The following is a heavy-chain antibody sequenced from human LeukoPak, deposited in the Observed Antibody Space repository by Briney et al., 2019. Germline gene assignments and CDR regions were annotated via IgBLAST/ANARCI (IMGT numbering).Heavy chain of an antibody. J-gene: IGHJ4*02. CDR3: SRAEDGIRNDY. CDR2: IRQDAGEK. Sequence: GGSLRLSCAASGLSFGAFWMSWVRQAPGKGLESVANIRQDAGEKYYVDSVKGRFTISRDNDKNSLYLQMNSLRAEDTALYFFSRAEDGIRNDYWGQGTQVTVSS. CDR1: GLSFGAFW. D-gene: IGHD2-21*01. V-gene: IGHV3-7*01.